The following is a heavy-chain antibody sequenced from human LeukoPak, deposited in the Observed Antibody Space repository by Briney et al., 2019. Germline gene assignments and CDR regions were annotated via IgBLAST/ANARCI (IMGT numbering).Heavy chain of an antibody. Sequence: GGSLRLSCAASGFTFSSYAMSWVRQAPGKGLEWVSAVSGSGDSAYYADSVKGRFTISRDNSKNTLYLQMNSLRAEDTAVYYCAKDLYEYFDYWGQGTLVTVSS. CDR3: AKDLYEYFDY. CDR2: VSGSGDSA. D-gene: IGHD2-8*01. V-gene: IGHV3-23*01. J-gene: IGHJ4*02. CDR1: GFTFSSYA.